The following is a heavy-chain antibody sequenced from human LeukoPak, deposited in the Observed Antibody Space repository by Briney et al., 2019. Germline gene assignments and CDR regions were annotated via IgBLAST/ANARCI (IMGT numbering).Heavy chain of an antibody. V-gene: IGHV3-23*01. J-gene: IGHJ5*02. CDR2: ISGGGGTT. CDR1: GFTFVSYA. CDR3: ARQIGNWFDP. Sequence: GGSLRLSCAASGFTFVSYAMNWVRQAPGKGLEWVSAISGGGGTTYYADSVKGRFTISRDNSKNTLYLQMNSLRAEDTAVYYCARQIGNWFDPWGQGTLVTVSS. D-gene: IGHD2/OR15-2a*01.